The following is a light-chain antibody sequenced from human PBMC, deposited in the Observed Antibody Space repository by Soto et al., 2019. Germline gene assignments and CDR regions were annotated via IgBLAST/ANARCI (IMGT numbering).Light chain of an antibody. J-gene: IGLJ2*01. CDR1: SSDIGGYNF. CDR3: ASYTTSSTLV. Sequence: QAVVTQPASVSGSPGQSITISCTGTSSDIGGYNFVSWYHQHPGKAPKLLIYAVTNRPSGIPDRFSGSKSGNTASLTISGLQAEDGADYYCASYTTSSTLVFGGGTKLTVL. CDR2: AVT. V-gene: IGLV2-14*01.